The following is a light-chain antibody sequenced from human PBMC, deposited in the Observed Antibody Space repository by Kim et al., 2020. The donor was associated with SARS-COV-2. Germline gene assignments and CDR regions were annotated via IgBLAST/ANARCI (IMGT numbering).Light chain of an antibody. J-gene: IGLJ3*02. V-gene: IGLV2-14*04. Sequence: PGQSITISCTETSSDVGGYNYVSWYQQHPGKAPKLMIYDVSKRPSGVSNRFSGSKSGNTASLTISGLQAEDEADYYCSSYTSSSTVFGGGTQLTVL. CDR1: SSDVGGYNY. CDR2: DVS. CDR3: SSYTSSSTV.